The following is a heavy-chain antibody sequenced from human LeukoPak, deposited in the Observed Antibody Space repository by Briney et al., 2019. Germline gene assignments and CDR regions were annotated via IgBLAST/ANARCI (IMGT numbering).Heavy chain of an antibody. J-gene: IGHJ3*02. CDR3: ARKMKTGDRVGTFDI. CDR2: IGTDGSYI. V-gene: IGHV3-21*01. D-gene: IGHD1-1*01. CDR1: GFTFSSHN. Sequence: PGGSLRLSCAASGFTFSSHNMNWVRQAPMKGLEWVSSIGTDGSYIYYADSVQGRFTIFRDNAKNSLYLQMYSLTAEDTAVYYCARKMKTGDRVGTFDIWGQGTMVTVSS.